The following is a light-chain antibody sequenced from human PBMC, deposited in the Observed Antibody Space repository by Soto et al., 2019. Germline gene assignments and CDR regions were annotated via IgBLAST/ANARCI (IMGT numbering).Light chain of an antibody. V-gene: IGKV1-33*01. CDR3: QQYENIPT. CDR2: DAS. J-gene: IGKJ5*01. Sequence: DIQMTQSPSSLSASVGDRVTITCQASQNIKNYLNWYQQKPGRAPKLLIYDASNLEAGVPSRLRGSGSGTDFTFTISSMKPEDIATYYCQQYENIPTFGQGTRLEIK. CDR1: QNIKNY.